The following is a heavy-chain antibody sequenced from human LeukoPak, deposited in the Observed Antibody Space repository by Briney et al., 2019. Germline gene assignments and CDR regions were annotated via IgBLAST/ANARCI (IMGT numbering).Heavy chain of an antibody. D-gene: IGHD1-26*01. CDR3: ARDWSRELHAPLGY. Sequence: SVKVSCKASGYTFTGYYMHWVRQAPGQGLEWMGGIIPIFGTANYAQKFQGRVTITADKSTSTAYMELSSLRSEDTAVYYCARDWSRELHAPLGYWGQGTLVTVSS. V-gene: IGHV1-69*06. J-gene: IGHJ4*02. CDR2: IIPIFGTA. CDR1: GYTFTGYY.